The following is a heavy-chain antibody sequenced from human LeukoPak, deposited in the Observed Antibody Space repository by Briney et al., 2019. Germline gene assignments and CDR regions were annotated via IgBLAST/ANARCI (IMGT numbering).Heavy chain of an antibody. J-gene: IGHJ3*02. Sequence: GESLKISCKGSGYSFTSYWIGWVRQMPGKGLEWMGTIYPGDSDTRYSPSFQGQVTISADKSISTAYLQWSSLKASDTAMYYCARHSGEDDSSGYTSGAFDIWGQGTMVTVSS. CDR2: IYPGDSDT. D-gene: IGHD3-22*01. CDR3: ARHSGEDDSSGYTSGAFDI. V-gene: IGHV5-51*01. CDR1: GYSFTSYW.